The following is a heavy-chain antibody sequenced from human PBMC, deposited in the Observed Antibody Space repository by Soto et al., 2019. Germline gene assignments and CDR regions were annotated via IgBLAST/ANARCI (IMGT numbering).Heavy chain of an antibody. CDR3: AKVRTAPYYFDY. J-gene: IGHJ4*02. Sequence: EVQLWESGGDLVQPGGSLRLSCAASGSSFTSYAMSWVRQAPGKGREWASGIGVSGGATYYADAVKGRFAISGDNSKNTLYLQINSLRAEDTAVYYCAKVRTAPYYFDYWGQGTLVTVSS. CDR2: IGVSGGAT. D-gene: IGHD5-18*01. V-gene: IGHV3-23*01. CDR1: GSSFTSYA.